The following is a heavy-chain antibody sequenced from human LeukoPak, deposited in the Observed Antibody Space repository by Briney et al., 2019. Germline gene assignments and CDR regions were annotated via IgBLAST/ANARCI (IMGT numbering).Heavy chain of an antibody. J-gene: IGHJ4*02. CDR2: IWYDGSNK. CDR1: EFTFNSYG. V-gene: IGHV3-33*08. CDR3: ASEQRGGDVY. Sequence: GGPLRLLCAPCEFTFNSYGMQGVRQAPGKGLEWVAVIWYDGSNKYYADSVKGRFTISRDNSKNTLYLQMNSLRVEDTDVYYCASEQRGGDVYWGERTQVTVSS. D-gene: IGHD2-21*02.